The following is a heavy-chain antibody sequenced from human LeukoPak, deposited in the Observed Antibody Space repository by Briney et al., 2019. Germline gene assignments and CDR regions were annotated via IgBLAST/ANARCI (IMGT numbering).Heavy chain of an antibody. J-gene: IGHJ4*02. Sequence: SETLSLTCTVSGGSISSYFWSWIRQPPGKGLEWIGHVYDGGNTNYNPSLKSRVTISIDTSKNQFSLKLSSVTAADTAVYCCARHRKLDYWGQGTLVTVSS. CDR1: GGSISSYF. V-gene: IGHV4-59*08. CDR3: ARHRKLDY. CDR2: VYDGGNT.